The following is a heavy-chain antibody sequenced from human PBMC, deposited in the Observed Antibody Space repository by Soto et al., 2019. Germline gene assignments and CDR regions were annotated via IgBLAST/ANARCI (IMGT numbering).Heavy chain of an antibody. Sequence: QLQLQESGPGLVKPSETLSLTCSVSGGSISSRTFWWAWIRQPPGKGLEWLGDMYYSGSSYSSPSLKSRVTLSVDTSTNHLSLKLNSVTAADTAVYYCARHPRDDYNYGGSGIFDYWGQGTLVTVSS. J-gene: IGHJ4*02. V-gene: IGHV4-39*01. CDR2: MYYSGSS. CDR1: GGSISSRTFW. D-gene: IGHD4-4*01. CDR3: ARHPRDDYNYGGSGIFDY.